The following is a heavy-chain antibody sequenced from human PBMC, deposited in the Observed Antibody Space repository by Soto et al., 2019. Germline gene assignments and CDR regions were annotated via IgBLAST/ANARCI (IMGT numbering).Heavy chain of an antibody. D-gene: IGHD2-15*01. V-gene: IGHV4-39*01. CDR2: IYSGGST. CDR3: ARRHSATWLFDY. Sequence: QLQLQESGPGLVKPSETLSLTCNVSGGAISGRSNYWGWIRQPPGKGLEYIGSIYSGGSTYYNPSLKSRVTLSVDTSQNQFFLRLTSATAADTAVYYCARRHSATWLFDYWGLGTQVTVSS. J-gene: IGHJ4*02. CDR1: GGAISGRSNY.